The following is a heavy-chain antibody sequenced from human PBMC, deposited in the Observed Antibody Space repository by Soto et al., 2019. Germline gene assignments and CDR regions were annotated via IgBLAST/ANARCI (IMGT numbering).Heavy chain of an antibody. D-gene: IGHD1-26*01. Sequence: GGSLRLSCAASGFTFSSYEMNWVRQAPGKGLEWVSYISSSGSTIYYADSVKGRFTISRDNAKNSLYLQMNSLRAEDTAVYYCARVFRIVGATGGWDYWGQGTLVTVSS. CDR3: ARVFRIVGATGGWDY. J-gene: IGHJ4*02. V-gene: IGHV3-48*03. CDR2: ISSSGSTI. CDR1: GFTFSSYE.